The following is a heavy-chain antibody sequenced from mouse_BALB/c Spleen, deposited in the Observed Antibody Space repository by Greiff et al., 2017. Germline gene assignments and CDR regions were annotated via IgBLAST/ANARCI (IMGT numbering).Heavy chain of an antibody. CDR1: GFSLTSYG. CDR3: ARAPSYYGSSRSYWYFDV. Sequence: QVQLQQSGPGLVAPSQSLSITCTVSGFSLTSYGVHWVRQPPGKGLEWLGVIWAGGSTNYNSALMSRLRISKDNSKSPVFLKMNSLQTDDTAMYYCARAPSYYGSSRSYWYFDVWGAGTTVTVSS. J-gene: IGHJ1*01. D-gene: IGHD1-1*01. V-gene: IGHV2-9*02. CDR2: IWAGGST.